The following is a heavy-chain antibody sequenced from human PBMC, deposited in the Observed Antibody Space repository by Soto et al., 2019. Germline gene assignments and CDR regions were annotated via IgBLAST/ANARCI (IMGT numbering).Heavy chain of an antibody. J-gene: IGHJ4*02. Sequence: SETLSLTCTVSGGSISSSSYYWGWIRQPPGKGLEWIGSIYYSGSTYYNPSLKSRVTISVDTSKNQFSLKLSSVTAADTAVYYCARPLYDSSAWIYWGQGTLVTVSS. CDR2: IYYSGST. V-gene: IGHV4-39*01. D-gene: IGHD3-22*01. CDR1: GGSISSSSYY. CDR3: ARPLYDSSAWIY.